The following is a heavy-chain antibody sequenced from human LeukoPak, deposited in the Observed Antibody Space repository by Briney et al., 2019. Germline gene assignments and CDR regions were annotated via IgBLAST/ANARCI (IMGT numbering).Heavy chain of an antibody. Sequence: SETLSLTCTVSGDSINSYYWTWIRQPPGKGLEWIGYIYYSGRTYYNPSLKSRITISVDTSKNQFSLKLSSVTAADTAVYYCARGFYSPHYWGQGTLVSVSS. CDR3: ARGFYSPHY. D-gene: IGHD4-11*01. CDR1: GDSINSYY. V-gene: IGHV4-59*01. J-gene: IGHJ4*02. CDR2: IYYSGRT.